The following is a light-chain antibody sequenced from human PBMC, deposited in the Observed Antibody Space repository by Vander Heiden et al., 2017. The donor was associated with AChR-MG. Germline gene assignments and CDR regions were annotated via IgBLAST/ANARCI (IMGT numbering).Light chain of an antibody. V-gene: IGKV3-15*01. Sequence: EIVMTQSPATLSVSPGERATLSCRASQTVSNKLAWYQQKPGQAPRLVIYGASTRATDIPARFSASGSGTEFTLTISSLQSEDFAVYYCQQYNNWPLTFGGGIEVEIK. CDR1: QTVSNK. J-gene: IGKJ4*01. CDR3: QQYNNWPLT. CDR2: GAS.